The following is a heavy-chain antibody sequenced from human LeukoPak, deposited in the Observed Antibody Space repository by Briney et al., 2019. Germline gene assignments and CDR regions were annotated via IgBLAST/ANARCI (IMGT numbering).Heavy chain of an antibody. V-gene: IGHV3-7*04. Sequence: GGSLRLSCAASGFTFSRYWMSWVRQAPGKGLEWVANIKQDGSEKCYVDSVKGRFTISRDNAKNSLYLQMNSLRAEDTAVYYCARDLSGGLDGMDVWGQGTTVTVSS. CDR2: IKQDGSEK. CDR1: GFTFSRYW. D-gene: IGHD3-16*01. J-gene: IGHJ6*02. CDR3: ARDLSGGLDGMDV.